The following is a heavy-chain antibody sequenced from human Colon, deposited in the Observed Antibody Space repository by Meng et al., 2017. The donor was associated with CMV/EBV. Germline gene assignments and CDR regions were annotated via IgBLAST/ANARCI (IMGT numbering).Heavy chain of an antibody. V-gene: IGHV3-15*01. CDR3: TALNDRDASAI. CDR1: GFTFSQDW. J-gene: IGHJ3*02. CDR2: IKSKADGGTT. D-gene: IGHD1-1*01. Sequence: GALKISCVASGFTFSQDWMTWVRQAPGKGLEWAGRIKSKADGGTTDYAAPVKGRFTISRDDSKDTLYLQMNSLKIEDTAVYYCTALNDRDASAIWGQGTMVTVSS.